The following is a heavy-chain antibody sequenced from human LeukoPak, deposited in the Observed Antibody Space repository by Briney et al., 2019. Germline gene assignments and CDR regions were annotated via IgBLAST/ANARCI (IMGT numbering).Heavy chain of an antibody. D-gene: IGHD1-7*01. CDR2: INPNSGGT. J-gene: IGHJ3*02. V-gene: IGHV1-2*02. Sequence: ASVKVSCKASGYTFTGYSMHWVRQAPGQGLEWMGWINPNSGGTNYAQKFQGRVTMTRDTSISTAYTELSRLRSDDTAVYYCARAKPRYNWNYGDDAFDIWGQGTMVTVSS. CDR1: GYTFTGYS. CDR3: ARAKPRYNWNYGDDAFDI.